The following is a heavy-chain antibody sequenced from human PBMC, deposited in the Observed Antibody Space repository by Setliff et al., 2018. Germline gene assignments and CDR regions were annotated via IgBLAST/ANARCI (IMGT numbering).Heavy chain of an antibody. D-gene: IGHD3-3*01. CDR1: GVSLRGFY. J-gene: IGHJ4*02. CDR2: AFHTGKT. Sequence: TLSLTCTVSGVSLRGFYWTWIRQSPKRGLEWLGYAFHTGKTDYNPSLMSRVIISIDMSRKQFSLKLSSVTAADTAMYFCARGGYNSRSGYSAYYYDYWGQGALVTVSS. V-gene: IGHV4-59*03. CDR3: ARGGYNSRSGYSAYYYDY.